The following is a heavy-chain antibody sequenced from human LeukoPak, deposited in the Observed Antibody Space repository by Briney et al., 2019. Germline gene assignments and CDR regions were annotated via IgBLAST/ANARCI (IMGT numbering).Heavy chain of an antibody. D-gene: IGHD3-10*01. Sequence: SETLSLTCTVSGGSISSGGYYWSWIRQPPGKGLEWIGEINHSEYTNYNPSLKSRVTISVDTSKNQFSLKLSSVTAADTAVYYCARVRVGLSPVRGVRPSDWFDPWGQGTLVTVSS. CDR1: GGSISSGGYY. J-gene: IGHJ5*02. CDR2: INHSEYT. CDR3: ARVRVGLSPVRGVRPSDWFDP. V-gene: IGHV4-39*07.